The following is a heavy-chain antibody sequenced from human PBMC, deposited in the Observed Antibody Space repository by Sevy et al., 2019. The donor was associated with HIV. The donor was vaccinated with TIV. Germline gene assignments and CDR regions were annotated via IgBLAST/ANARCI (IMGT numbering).Heavy chain of an antibody. CDR2: ISSSSSYI. CDR1: GFTFSSYS. V-gene: IGHV3-21*01. J-gene: IGHJ4*02. Sequence: GGSLRLSCAASGFTFSSYSMNWVRQAPGKGLEWVSSISSSSSYIYYADSVKGRFTISRDIAKNSLYLRMNSLTAEDTAVYYGARVRYEGSGCDYWGQGTLVTVSS. CDR3: ARVRYEGSGCDY. D-gene: IGHD6-19*01.